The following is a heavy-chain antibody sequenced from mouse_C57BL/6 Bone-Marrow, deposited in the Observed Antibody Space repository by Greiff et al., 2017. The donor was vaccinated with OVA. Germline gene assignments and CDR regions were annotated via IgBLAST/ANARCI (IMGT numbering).Heavy chain of an antibody. Sequence: QVQLKQSGPELVKPGASVKISCKASGYAFSSSWMNWVKQRPGKGLEWIGRIYPGDGDTNYNGKFKGKATLTADKSSSTAYMQLSSLTSEDSAVYFCARRGIYDWYFDVWGTGTTVTVSS. CDR2: IYPGDGDT. J-gene: IGHJ1*03. CDR1: GYAFSSSW. D-gene: IGHD2-3*01. V-gene: IGHV1-82*01. CDR3: ARRGIYDWYFDV.